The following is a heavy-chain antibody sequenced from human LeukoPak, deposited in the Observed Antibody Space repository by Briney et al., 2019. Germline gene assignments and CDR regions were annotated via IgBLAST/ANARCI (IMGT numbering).Heavy chain of an antibody. D-gene: IGHD5-24*01. CDR3: AREVATQVLSMDV. J-gene: IGHJ6*03. Sequence: SETLSLTCAVYGGSFSGYYWSWIRQPPGKGLEWIGEINHDGNTYYNPSLKSRITVSVDTSKSQFSLKLTSVTAADTAIYYCAREVATQVLSMDVWGKGATVIVSS. CDR2: INHDGNT. V-gene: IGHV4-34*10. CDR1: GGSFSGYY.